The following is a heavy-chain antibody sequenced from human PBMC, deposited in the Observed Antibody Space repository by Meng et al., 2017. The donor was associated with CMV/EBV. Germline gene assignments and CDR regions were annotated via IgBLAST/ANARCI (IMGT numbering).Heavy chain of an antibody. CDR1: GFTFSSYD. J-gene: IGHJ5*02. Sequence: ETLSLTCAASGFTFSSYDMRWVRQATGKGLEWVSAIGTAGDTYYPGSVKGRFTISRENAKNSLYLQMNSLRAGDTAVYYCARGVRGLLGWFDPWGQGTLVTVSS. D-gene: IGHD2-15*01. V-gene: IGHV3-13*01. CDR3: ARGVRGLLGWFDP. CDR2: IGTAGDT.